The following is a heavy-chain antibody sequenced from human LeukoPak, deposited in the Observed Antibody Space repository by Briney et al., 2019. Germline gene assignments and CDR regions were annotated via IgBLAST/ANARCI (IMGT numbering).Heavy chain of an antibody. CDR2: INPSGGST. V-gene: IGHV1-46*01. J-gene: IGHJ2*01. D-gene: IGHD2-21*02. CDR1: GYTFTSYG. Sequence: ASVKVSCKASGYTFTSYGISWVRQAPGQGLEWMGIINPSGGSTSYAQKFQGRVTITADKSTTTAYMELSSLRSEDTAVYYCATEAIVVVTARDYWYFDLWGRGTLVTVSS. CDR3: ATEAIVVVTARDYWYFDL.